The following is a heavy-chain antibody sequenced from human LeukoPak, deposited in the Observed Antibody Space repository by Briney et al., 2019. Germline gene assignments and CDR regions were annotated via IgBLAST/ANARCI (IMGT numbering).Heavy chain of an antibody. V-gene: IGHV4-39*01. J-gene: IGHJ4*02. CDR1: GCTISSSSYY. D-gene: IGHD6-13*01. Sequence: WGTLSLTCTVSGCTISSSSYYWVWLRQAPGRGLEGFRSRYYSRSTYYNPSLKSRVTISVDTAKNQFSLKLSSVTAADTAVYYCARQQGSWTYYFDYWGQETLVTVSS. CDR3: ARQQGSWTYYFDY. CDR2: RYYSRST.